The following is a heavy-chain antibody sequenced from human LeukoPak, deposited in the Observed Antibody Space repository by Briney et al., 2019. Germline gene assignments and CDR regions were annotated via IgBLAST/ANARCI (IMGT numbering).Heavy chain of an antibody. J-gene: IGHJ4*02. D-gene: IGHD1-26*01. Sequence: GGSLRLSCAASGFTFSSYGMHWVRQAPGKGLEWVAFIRYDGSNKYYADSVKGRFTISRDNSKNTLYLQMNSLRAEDTAVYYCAVLSGYSGSYYPSLTTPSLSPDFDYWGQGTLVTVSS. CDR2: IRYDGSNK. CDR3: AVLSGYSGSYYPSLTTPSLSPDFDY. V-gene: IGHV3-30*02. CDR1: GFTFSSYG.